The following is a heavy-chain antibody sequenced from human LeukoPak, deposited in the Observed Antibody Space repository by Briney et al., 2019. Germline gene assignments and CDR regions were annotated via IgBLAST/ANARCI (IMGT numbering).Heavy chain of an antibody. CDR1: GFSLTGGVG. CDR3: AHRRAAARPIYFNY. CDR2: IYSTEEK. Sequence: SGPTLVNPTQTLTLTCTFSGFSLTGGVGVGWIRQPPGKPLEWLAVIYSTEEKRYSPSLRSRLAITKGTSKDQIVLTMTNMDPVDTATYYCAHRRAAARPIYFNYRGQGILVTVSS. D-gene: IGHD6-13*01. J-gene: IGHJ4*02. V-gene: IGHV2-5*01.